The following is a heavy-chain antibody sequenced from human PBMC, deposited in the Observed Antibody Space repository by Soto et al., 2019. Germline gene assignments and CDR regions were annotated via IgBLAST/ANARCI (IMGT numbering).Heavy chain of an antibody. CDR2: IDNAGTDS. Sequence: EVQLVESGGGLVQPGGSLRLSCAASGFTLSGRSMHWVRQAPGKGLVWVSGIDNAGTDSTYADSVKGRFTSSRDNAKHMLYLQMNSLRVEDRAVYYCARGWFGPDVWGKGTTVTVSS. CDR3: ARGWFGPDV. V-gene: IGHV3-74*01. D-gene: IGHD3-10*01. J-gene: IGHJ6*04. CDR1: GFTLSGRS.